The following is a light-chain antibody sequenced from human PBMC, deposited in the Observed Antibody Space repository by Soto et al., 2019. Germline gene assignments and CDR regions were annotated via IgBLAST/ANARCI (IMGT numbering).Light chain of an antibody. CDR2: SNN. J-gene: IGLJ2*01. Sequence: QSVLTQPPSASGTPGQRVIISCSGSSSNIRSNTVNWYQQLPGTAPKLLIYSNNQRPSGVPDRFSGSKSGTSASLAISGLQSDDEADYYCAAWDDSLNGLVFGGGTKLTVL. V-gene: IGLV1-44*01. CDR1: SSNIRSNT. CDR3: AAWDDSLNGLV.